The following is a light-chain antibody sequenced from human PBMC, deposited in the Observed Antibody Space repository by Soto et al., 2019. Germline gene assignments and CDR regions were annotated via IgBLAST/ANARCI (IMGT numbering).Light chain of an antibody. CDR2: KES. Sequence: DIQMTQSPSTLSASVGDRVTITCRASQSISTWLAWYQQKPGRAPKLLIYKESSRESGAPSTFSGGGSGTEFTLTISSLQPDDFATYYCQQYHSSPYTFGQGTKLEIK. J-gene: IGKJ2*01. V-gene: IGKV1-5*03. CDR3: QQYHSSPYT. CDR1: QSISTW.